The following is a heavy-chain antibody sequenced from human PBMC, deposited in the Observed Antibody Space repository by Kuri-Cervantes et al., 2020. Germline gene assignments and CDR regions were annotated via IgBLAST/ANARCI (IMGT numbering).Heavy chain of an antibody. V-gene: IGHV3-23*01. CDR2: ISASGGHT. Sequence: GESLKISCAASGFTFSRYHMVWVRQAPGKGLESFSSISASGGHTYYSDSVKGRFTISRDNSKNTLYLQMNSLRAEDTAVYYCAKYLVDSSGYYYTGFDYWGQGTLVTVSS. CDR3: AKYLVDSSGYYYTGFDY. CDR1: GFTFSRYH. J-gene: IGHJ4*02. D-gene: IGHD3-22*01.